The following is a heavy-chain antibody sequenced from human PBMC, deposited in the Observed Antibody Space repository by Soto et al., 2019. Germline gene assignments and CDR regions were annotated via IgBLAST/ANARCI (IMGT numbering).Heavy chain of an antibody. J-gene: IGHJ5*02. CDR3: AHSLIGYYYDSSGSNWFDP. D-gene: IGHD3-22*01. V-gene: IGHV2-5*02. Sequence: QITLKESGPTLVKPTQTLTLTCTFSGFSLSTSGVGVGWIRQPPGKALEWLALIYWDDDKRYSPSLKSRLTITKDTSKNQVVLTMTNMDPVDTATYYCAHSLIGYYYDSSGSNWFDPWGQGTLVTSPQ. CDR2: IYWDDDK. CDR1: GFSLSTSGVG.